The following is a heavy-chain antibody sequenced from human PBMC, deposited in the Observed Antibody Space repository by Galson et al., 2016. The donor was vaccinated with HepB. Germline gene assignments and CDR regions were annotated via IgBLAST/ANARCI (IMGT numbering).Heavy chain of an antibody. CDR2: IYSGGDT. J-gene: IGHJ4*02. V-gene: IGHV3-66*01. CDR3: ARNVPVVTPWGY. D-gene: IGHD4-23*01. Sequence: SLRLSCAASGVTVGNNLMSWVRQAPGKGLEWVSLIYSGGDTVYDESVKGRFSISSDSSKNTVYLQMNGLRAEDTAVYYCARNVPVVTPWGYWGQGTLVSVSS. CDR1: GVTVGNNL.